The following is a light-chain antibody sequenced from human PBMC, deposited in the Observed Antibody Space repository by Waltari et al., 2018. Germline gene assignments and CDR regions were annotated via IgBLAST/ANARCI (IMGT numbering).Light chain of an antibody. CDR1: KSISSW. Sequence: DIQMTQSTTTMSASVGDRVTITCRASKSISSWLALYQQKPGKVPKLLIYKASSLESGVPSRFSGSGSGTEFTRTISSLQPDDFATYYCQQYNSYSEFTFGPGTKVDIK. CDR3: QQYNSYSEFT. J-gene: IGKJ3*01. V-gene: IGKV1-5*03. CDR2: KAS.